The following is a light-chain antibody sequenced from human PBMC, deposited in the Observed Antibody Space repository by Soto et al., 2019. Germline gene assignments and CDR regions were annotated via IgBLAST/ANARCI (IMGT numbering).Light chain of an antibody. CDR1: QSVGST. V-gene: IGKV3-15*01. CDR2: GIS. J-gene: IGKJ5*01. CDR3: QQYNQWPIT. Sequence: EIVMTQSPDTLSVSPGERVTLSCRASQSVGSTLAWYRQKPGQAPRLLIYGISVRATGVTARFSGSGSETEFTLTISSLQSEDFAAYYCQQYNQWPITFGQGTRLEIK.